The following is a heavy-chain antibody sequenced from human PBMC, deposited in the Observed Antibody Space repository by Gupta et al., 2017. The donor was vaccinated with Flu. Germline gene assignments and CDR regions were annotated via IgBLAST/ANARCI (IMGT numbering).Heavy chain of an antibody. CDR3: TRVYGYNGNDF. V-gene: IGHV4-59*01. J-gene: IGHJ4*02. CDR2: VYYSGIT. CDR1: NGSFSSYF. Sequence: QLQESGPELVKPSETLSLPCTVSNGSFSSYFWSWIRQPPGKGLEWIGYVYYSGITNYNPSLKSRVNISIDPSKNKFSLKLSSVTAADTAFYYCTRVYGYNGNDFWGQGALVTVSS. D-gene: IGHD1-14*01.